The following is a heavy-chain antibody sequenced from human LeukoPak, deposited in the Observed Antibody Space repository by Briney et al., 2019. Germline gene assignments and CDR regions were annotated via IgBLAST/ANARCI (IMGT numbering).Heavy chain of an antibody. CDR3: ARDRYSGSYFPSGPFDY. V-gene: IGHV3-30*04. CDR1: GFIFSSYA. Sequence: PGRSLRLSCAASGFIFSSYAMHWARQAPGKGLEWAAVISYDGSNKYYADSVKGRFTISRDNSKNTLYLQMNSLRAEDTAVYYCARDRYSGSYFPSGPFDYWGQGTLVTVSS. D-gene: IGHD1-26*01. CDR2: ISYDGSNK. J-gene: IGHJ4*02.